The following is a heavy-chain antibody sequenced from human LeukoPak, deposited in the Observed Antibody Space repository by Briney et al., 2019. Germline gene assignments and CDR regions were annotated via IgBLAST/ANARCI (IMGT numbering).Heavy chain of an antibody. V-gene: IGHV3-7*01. CDR1: GFTFSSYW. CDR2: IKQDGSEI. CDR3: ARDAVIAAARDAFDI. J-gene: IGHJ3*02. D-gene: IGHD6-13*01. Sequence: GGSLRLSCAASGFTFSSYWMIWVRQAPGKGLEWVANIKQDGSEIFYVDSVKGRFTISRDNAKNSLYLQMESLRAEDTAVYYCARDAVIAAARDAFDIWGQGTMVTVSS.